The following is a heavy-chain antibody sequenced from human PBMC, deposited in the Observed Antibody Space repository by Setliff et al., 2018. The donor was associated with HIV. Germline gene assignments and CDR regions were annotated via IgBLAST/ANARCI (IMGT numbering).Heavy chain of an antibody. CDR3: AKVHYYGSGNYYRIFDY. V-gene: IGHV3-23*01. J-gene: IGHJ4*02. CDR2: ISGSGSST. Sequence: GGSLRLSCAASGFTFSSYWMTWVRQAPGKGLEWVSSISGSGSSTYYTDSVEGRFTISRDNSKNTLYLQMDSLRAEDTAVYYCAKVHYYGSGNYYRIFDYWGQGTLVTVSS. CDR1: GFTFSSYW. D-gene: IGHD3-10*01.